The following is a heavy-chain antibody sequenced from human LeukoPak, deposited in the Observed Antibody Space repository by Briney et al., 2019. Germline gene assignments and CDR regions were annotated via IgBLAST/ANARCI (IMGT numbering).Heavy chain of an antibody. Sequence: GGSLRLSCAASGFTFSGSAMHWVRQPSGKGLEWVGRIKNKANNYATTNAASVKGRFTISRDDSKNTAYLQMSSLNSEDTAVYYCAKAPIDYDFWSGSNWFDPWGQGTLVTVSS. CDR1: GFTFSGSA. V-gene: IGHV3-73*01. CDR2: IKNKANNYAT. D-gene: IGHD3-3*01. J-gene: IGHJ5*02. CDR3: AKAPIDYDFWSGSNWFDP.